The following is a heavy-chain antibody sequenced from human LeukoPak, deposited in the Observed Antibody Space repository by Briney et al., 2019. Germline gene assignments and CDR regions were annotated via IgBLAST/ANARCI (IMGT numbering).Heavy chain of an antibody. D-gene: IGHD2-2*01. J-gene: IGHJ6*02. Sequence: GGSLRLSCAASGFTFSSYEMNWVRQAPGKGLEWVAVIWYDGSNKYYGDTEKGRFTISRDNSKNTLYLQMNSLRAEDTAVYYCARDQVTAANYYYYGMDVWGQGTTVTVSS. CDR2: IWYDGSNK. CDR1: GFTFSSYE. V-gene: IGHV3-33*08. CDR3: ARDQVTAANYYYYGMDV.